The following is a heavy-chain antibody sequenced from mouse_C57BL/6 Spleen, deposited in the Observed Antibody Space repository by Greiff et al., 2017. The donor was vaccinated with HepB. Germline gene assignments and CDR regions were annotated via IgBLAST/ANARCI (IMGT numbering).Heavy chain of an antibody. CDR1: GYTFTSYW. V-gene: IGHV1-69*01. Sequence: VQLQQPGAELVMPGASVKLSCKASGYTFTSYWMHWVKQRPGQGLEWIGEIDPSDSDTNYNQKFKGKSTLTVDKSSSTAYMQLSSLTSEDSAVYYCARGQPGYYAMDDWGQGTSVTVSS. D-gene: IGHD6-1*01. CDR3: ARGQPGYYAMDD. CDR2: IDPSDSDT. J-gene: IGHJ4*01.